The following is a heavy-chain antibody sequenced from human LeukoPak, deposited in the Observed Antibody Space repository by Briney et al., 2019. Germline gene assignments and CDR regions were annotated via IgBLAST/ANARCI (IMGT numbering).Heavy chain of an antibody. CDR1: GYTFTAYY. CDR2: IGPTGNT. D-gene: IGHD2-2*01. J-gene: IGHJ3*02. V-gene: IGHV1-2*04. Sequence: ASVKVSCKASGYTFTAYYMHWVRQAPGQGLEWIGCIGPTGNTVYVQKFQGWVTMTRDTSISTAYMELSRLRSDDTAVYYCARGVLPAAMRGVGDAFDIWGQGTMVTVSS. CDR3: ARGVLPAAMRGVGDAFDI.